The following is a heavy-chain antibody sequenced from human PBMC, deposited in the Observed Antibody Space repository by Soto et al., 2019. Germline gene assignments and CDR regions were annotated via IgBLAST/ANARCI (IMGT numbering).Heavy chain of an antibody. J-gene: IGHJ5*02. CDR2: FDPEDGET. CDR1: GYTLTELS. CDR3: ATLAIFGVVIGSGWFDP. Sequence: ASVKVSCKVSGYTLTELSMHWVRQAPGKGLEWMGGFDPEDGETIYAQKFQGRVTMTEDTSTDTAYMELSSLRSEDTAVYYCATLAIFGVVIGSGWFDPWGQGTLVTVSS. V-gene: IGHV1-24*01. D-gene: IGHD3-3*01.